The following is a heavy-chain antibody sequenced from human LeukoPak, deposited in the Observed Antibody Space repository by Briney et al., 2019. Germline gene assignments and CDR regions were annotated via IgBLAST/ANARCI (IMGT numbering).Heavy chain of an antibody. D-gene: IGHD3-10*01. Sequence: SETLSLTCTVSGGSISSGGYYWSWNRQHPGKGLEWIGYIYYSGSTYYNPSLKSRVTISVDTSKNQFSLKLSSVTAADTAVYYCARDQFDYMDVWGKGTTVTVSS. CDR3: ARDQFDYMDV. V-gene: IGHV4-31*03. J-gene: IGHJ6*03. CDR1: GGSISSGGYY. CDR2: IYYSGST.